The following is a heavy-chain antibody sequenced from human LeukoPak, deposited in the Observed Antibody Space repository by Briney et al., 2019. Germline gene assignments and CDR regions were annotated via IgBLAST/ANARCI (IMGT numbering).Heavy chain of an antibody. V-gene: IGHV4-59*08. Sequence: SETLSLTCTVSGGSISSYYWSWIRQPPGKGLEWIGNIYKSGSTNYNPSLKSRVTMSVDTSKNQFSLRLNSVTAADTAVYYCARLSTGPYGLGAFDIWGQGTMDTVSS. J-gene: IGHJ3*02. CDR2: IYKSGST. CDR3: ARLSTGPYGLGAFDI. CDR1: GGSISSYY. D-gene: IGHD1-1*01.